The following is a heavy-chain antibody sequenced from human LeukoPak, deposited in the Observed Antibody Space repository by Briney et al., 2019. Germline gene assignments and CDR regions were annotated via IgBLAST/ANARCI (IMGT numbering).Heavy chain of an antibody. J-gene: IGHJ5*02. CDR2: IYYTGDT. D-gene: IGHD3-10*01. V-gene: IGHV4-59*08. CDR1: GASISSSY. Sequence: SETLSLTCTVSGASISSSYWSWMRQPPGRGLEWIGYIYYTGDTNYNPSLKSRVTISVDASKNQFSLKLNSVTAADTAVYYCARHYGPWGQGTLVTVSS. CDR3: ARHYGP.